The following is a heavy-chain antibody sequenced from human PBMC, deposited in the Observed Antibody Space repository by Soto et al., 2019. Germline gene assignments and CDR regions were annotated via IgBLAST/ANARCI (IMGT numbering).Heavy chain of an antibody. CDR2: INPSGGST. V-gene: IGHV1-46*01. J-gene: IGHJ4*02. D-gene: IGHD3-10*01. Sequence: QVQLVQSGAEVKKPGASVKVSCKASGYTFTSYYMHWVRQAPGQGLEWMGIINPSGGSTSYAQKFQRRVAMTRDTSTSTVYMELSSLRSEDTAVYYCAGGAIGGSGRVYFDYWGQGTLVTGSS. CDR3: AGGAIGGSGRVYFDY. CDR1: GYTFTSYY.